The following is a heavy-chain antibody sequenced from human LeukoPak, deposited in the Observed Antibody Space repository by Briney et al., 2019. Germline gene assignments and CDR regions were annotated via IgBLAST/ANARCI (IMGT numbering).Heavy chain of an antibody. CDR2: VNTDGGST. CDR1: GFTFSSYW. J-gene: IGHJ4*02. V-gene: IGHV3-74*01. D-gene: IGHD1-14*01. CDR3: TREEPFDY. Sequence: GGSLRLSCAASGFTFSSYWMHWVRQAPGKGLVWVSRVNTDGGSTSYADSVKGRFTISRDNAKKTLYLQMNSLRAEDTAVYYCTREEPFDYWGQGTLVTVSS.